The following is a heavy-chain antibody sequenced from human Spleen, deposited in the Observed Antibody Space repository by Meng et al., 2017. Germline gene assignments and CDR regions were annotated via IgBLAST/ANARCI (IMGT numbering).Heavy chain of an antibody. Sequence: QLQLQESGPGLVKPSETLSLTCTVSGGSITSSGYYWAWIRQPPGRGLEWIGSIYYSGSTNYNPSLKSRVTISADTSKSQFSLKLSSVTAADTAVYHCLRGSGGSVWGQGTLDTVSS. CDR3: LRGSGGSV. J-gene: IGHJ1*01. V-gene: IGHV4-39*07. CDR1: GGSITSSGYY. CDR2: IYYSGST. D-gene: IGHD3-10*01.